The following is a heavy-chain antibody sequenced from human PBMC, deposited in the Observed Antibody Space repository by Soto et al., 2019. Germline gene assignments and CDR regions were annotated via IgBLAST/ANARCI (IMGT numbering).Heavy chain of an antibody. Sequence: ASVKVSFKASGYTFTGYYMHWVRQAPGQGLEWMGWINPNSGGTNYAQKFQGRVTMTRDTSISTAYMELSRLRSDDTAVYYCARGGGTYDFWSGSYDAFDIWGQGTMVTVSS. D-gene: IGHD3-3*01. CDR2: INPNSGGT. J-gene: IGHJ3*02. CDR3: ARGGGTYDFWSGSYDAFDI. CDR1: GYTFTGYY. V-gene: IGHV1-2*02.